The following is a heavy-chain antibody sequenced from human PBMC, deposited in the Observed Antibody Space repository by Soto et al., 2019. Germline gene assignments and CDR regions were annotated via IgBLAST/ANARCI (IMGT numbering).Heavy chain of an antibody. J-gene: IGHJ4*02. CDR3: ARAMYSSSWYARDVRNY. CDR2: IYHSGST. Sequence: QVQLQESGPGLVKPSGTLSLTCAVSGGSISSSNWWSWVRQPPGKGLEWIGEIYHSGSTNYNPSLKSRVTISVDKSQNQFSLKLSSVTAADTAVYYCARAMYSSSWYARDVRNYWGQGTLVTVSS. V-gene: IGHV4-4*02. D-gene: IGHD6-13*01. CDR1: GGSISSSNW.